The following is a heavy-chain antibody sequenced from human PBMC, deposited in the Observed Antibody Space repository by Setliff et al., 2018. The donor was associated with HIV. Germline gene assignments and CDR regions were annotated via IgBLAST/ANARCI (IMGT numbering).Heavy chain of an antibody. CDR1: GGSFSGYY. D-gene: IGHD2-2*01. CDR3: ARGGYSSKWYSWFDP. V-gene: IGHV4-34*01. CDR2: MFYSGST. J-gene: IGHJ5*01. Sequence: SETLSLTCAVYGGSFSGYYWSWIRQPPGRGLEWIGSMFYSGSTYYNPSLQSRVTISIDTTKKQLFLRVRSVTAADTAVYYCARGGYSSKWYSWFDPWGQGTLVTVSS.